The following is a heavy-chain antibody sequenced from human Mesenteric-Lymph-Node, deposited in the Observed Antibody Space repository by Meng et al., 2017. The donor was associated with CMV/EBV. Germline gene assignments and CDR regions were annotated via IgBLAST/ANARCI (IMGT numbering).Heavy chain of an antibody. Sequence: SGGSISSSRYYWGWIRQPPGKGLEWIGSIYYSGSTYYNPSLKSRVTISVDTSKNQFSLKLSSVTAADTAVYYCARRSGYDPVSWFDPWGQGTLVTVSS. CDR3: ARRSGYDPVSWFDP. CDR2: IYYSGST. V-gene: IGHV4-39*07. D-gene: IGHD5-12*01. J-gene: IGHJ5*02. CDR1: GGSISSSRYY.